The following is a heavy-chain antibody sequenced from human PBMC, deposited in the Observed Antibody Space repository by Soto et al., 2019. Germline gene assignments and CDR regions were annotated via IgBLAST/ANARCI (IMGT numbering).Heavy chain of an antibody. D-gene: IGHD2-15*01. J-gene: IGHJ6*02. CDR2: IIPIFGTA. CDR1: GGTFSSYA. Sequence: ASVKVSCKASGGTFSSYAISWVRQAPGQGLEWMGGIIPIFGTANYAQKFQGRVTITADESTSTAYMELSSLRSEDTAVYYCASTGCSGGSCYPYYYYGMDVWGQGTTVTVSS. V-gene: IGHV1-69*13. CDR3: ASTGCSGGSCYPYYYYGMDV.